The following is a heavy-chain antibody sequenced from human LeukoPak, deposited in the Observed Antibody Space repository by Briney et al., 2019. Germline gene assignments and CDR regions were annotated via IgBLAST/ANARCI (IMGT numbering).Heavy chain of an antibody. V-gene: IGHV3-23*01. J-gene: IGHJ1*01. CDR2: ISGSGGST. Sequence: GGSLRLSCAASGFTFSSYAMSWVRQAPGKGLEWVSAISGSGGSTYYADSVKGRFTISRDNSKNTLYLQMNSLRAEDTAVYYCAKFCSGGSCYSYFQHWGQGTLVTGSS. CDR3: AKFCSGGSCYSYFQH. CDR1: GFTFSSYA. D-gene: IGHD2-15*01.